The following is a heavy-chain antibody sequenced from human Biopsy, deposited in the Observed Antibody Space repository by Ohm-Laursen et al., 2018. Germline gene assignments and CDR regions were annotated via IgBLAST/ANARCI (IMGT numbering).Heavy chain of an antibody. V-gene: IGHV4-31*03. CDR2: MHHSGPT. J-gene: IGHJ4*02. Sequence: SQTLSLTCTVSGDSISSDYYWTWIRQVPGEGLEWIAYMHHSGPTYTYYNPSLKSRVAISVEVSKNQFSLKVSSVTAAETAVYFCTRKPNSLYYFDHWGQGTLVTVSS. CDR3: TRKPNSLYYFDH. CDR1: GDSISSDYY. D-gene: IGHD1-14*01.